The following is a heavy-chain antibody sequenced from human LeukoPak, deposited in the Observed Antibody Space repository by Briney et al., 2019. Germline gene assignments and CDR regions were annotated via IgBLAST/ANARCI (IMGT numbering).Heavy chain of an antibody. CDR2: ISSSSSYI. V-gene: IGHV3-21*01. J-gene: IGHJ3*02. CDR1: GFTFSSYS. D-gene: IGHD1-7*01. Sequence: GGSLRLSCAASGFTFSSYSMNWVRQAPGKGLEWVSSISSSSSYIYYADSVKGRFTISRDNAKNSLYLQMNSLRAEDTAVYYCARPSNWNYANDAFDIWGQGTMVTVSS. CDR3: ARPSNWNYANDAFDI.